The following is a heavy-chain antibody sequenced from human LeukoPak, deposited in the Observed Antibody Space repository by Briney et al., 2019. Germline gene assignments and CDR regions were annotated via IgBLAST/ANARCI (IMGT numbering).Heavy chain of an antibody. J-gene: IGHJ6*02. Sequence: PGGSLRLSCAASGFTVSSNYMSWVRQAPGKGLEWVSVIYSGGRTYYADSVKGRFTISRDNPKNTLLLQMSSLRAEDTAVYYCQKEGKTAYDDYFYYDGMDVWGQGTTVTVSS. CDR3: QKEGKTAYDDYFYYDGMDV. D-gene: IGHD3-9*01. V-gene: IGHV3-66*01. CDR2: IYSGGRT. CDR1: GFTVSSNY.